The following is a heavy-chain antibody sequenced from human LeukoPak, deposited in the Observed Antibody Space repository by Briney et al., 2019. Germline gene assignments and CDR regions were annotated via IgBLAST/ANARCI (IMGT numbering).Heavy chain of an antibody. J-gene: IGHJ4*02. D-gene: IGHD3-22*01. V-gene: IGHV4-59*11. CDR2: IYYSGST. Sequence: PSETLSLTCTVSGGSISSHYWSWIRQPPGKGLEWIGYIYYSGSTNYNPSLKSRVTISVDTSKNQFPLKLSSVTAADTAVYYCARDYDSSVYYDYWGKETLVTVSS. CDR3: ARDYDSSVYYDY. CDR1: GGSISSHY.